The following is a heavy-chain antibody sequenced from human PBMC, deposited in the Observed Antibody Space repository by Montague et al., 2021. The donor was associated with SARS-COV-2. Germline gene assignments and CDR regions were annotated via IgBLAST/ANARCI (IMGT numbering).Heavy chain of an antibody. Sequence: SETLSLTCTVSGGSISNSSYYWGWIRQPPGKGLEWAGSFFYPRSTYYKSSLISRVTLSVDTSKNQVSLRLTSVTAADTAVYFCARQLSLTSGTGFDYWGQGTVVTVSS. D-gene: IGHD6-13*01. CDR3: ARQLSLTSGTGFDY. CDR1: GGSISNSSYY. CDR2: FFYPRST. V-gene: IGHV4-39*01. J-gene: IGHJ4*02.